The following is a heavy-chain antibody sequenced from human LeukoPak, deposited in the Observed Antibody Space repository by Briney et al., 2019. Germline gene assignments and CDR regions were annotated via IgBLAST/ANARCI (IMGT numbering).Heavy chain of an antibody. J-gene: IGHJ3*02. D-gene: IGHD2-2*01. CDR3: ARDIKGQYQDAFDI. CDR2: ISSGSSYT. Sequence: GGSLRLSCAASGFSFSSYSMNWVRQAPGKGLEWVSSISSGSSYTYYADSVKGRFTISRDNAKNSVYLQMNSLRAEDTAVYYCARDIKGQYQDAFDIWGQGTMVTVSS. CDR1: GFSFSSYS. V-gene: IGHV3-21*01.